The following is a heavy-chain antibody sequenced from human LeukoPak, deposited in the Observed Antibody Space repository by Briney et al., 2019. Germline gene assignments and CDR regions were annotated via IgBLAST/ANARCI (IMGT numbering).Heavy chain of an antibody. D-gene: IGHD4-17*01. V-gene: IGHV4-61*03. CDR2: IYYSGST. Sequence: KTSETLSLTCSVSDYSISSGYYWSWIRQPPGNGLEWIGYIYYSGSTNYNPSLKGRVTISVDTSKNHFSLKLSSVTAADTAVYYCARGDGDYGWFDPWGQGTLVTVSS. CDR3: ARGDGDYGWFDP. CDR1: DYSISSGYY. J-gene: IGHJ5*02.